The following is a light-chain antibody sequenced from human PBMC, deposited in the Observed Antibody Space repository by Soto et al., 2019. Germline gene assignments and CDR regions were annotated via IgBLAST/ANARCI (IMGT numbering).Light chain of an antibody. J-gene: IGKJ1*01. CDR2: KAP. V-gene: IGKV1-5*03. Sequence: DIQMTQSPSTLSASVGDRVTITCRASQSIRSWLAWYQQKPGKAPKLLIYKAPSLESGVPSRFSGSGSGTEFTLTISSLQPDDFATYYCQQYNSYPWTFGQGTKVEIK. CDR1: QSIRSW. CDR3: QQYNSYPWT.